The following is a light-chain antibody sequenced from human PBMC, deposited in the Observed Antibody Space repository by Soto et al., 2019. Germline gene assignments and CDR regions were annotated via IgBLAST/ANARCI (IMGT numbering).Light chain of an antibody. CDR3: QQYNSHYS. Sequence: DIQMTQSPSTLSASVGDRVTITCRARQSISSWLAWYQQKPGRAPKLLIYDASSLESGVPSRFSGSGSGTEFTLTISSLQPDDFATYYCQQYNSHYSFGQGTKLEI. CDR2: DAS. CDR1: QSISSW. J-gene: IGKJ2*03. V-gene: IGKV1-5*01.